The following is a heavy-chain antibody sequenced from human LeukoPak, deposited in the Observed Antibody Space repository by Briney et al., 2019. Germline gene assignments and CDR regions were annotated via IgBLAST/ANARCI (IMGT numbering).Heavy chain of an antibody. D-gene: IGHD6-13*01. CDR1: DFNFSTSA. Sequence: GGSLRLSCTASDFNFSTSAMHWVRQGPGKGLEWVAVMSYDGSDIFYADSVRGRFTISRDTSKNTLYLHMNSLRAEDTAVYYCARDKDIAAAATYGMDVWGQGTTVTVSS. CDR3: ARDKDIAAAATYGMDV. V-gene: IGHV3-30-3*01. CDR2: MSYDGSDI. J-gene: IGHJ6*02.